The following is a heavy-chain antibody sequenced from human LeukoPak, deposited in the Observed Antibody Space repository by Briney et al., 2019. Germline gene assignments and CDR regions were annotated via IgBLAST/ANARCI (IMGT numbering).Heavy chain of an antibody. CDR3: ARGGMNYDFWSGYYTDLDY. V-gene: IGHV1-69*06. D-gene: IGHD3-3*01. Sequence: ASVKVSCKASGGTFSSYAISWVRQAPGQGLEWMGGIIPIFGTANYAQKFQGRVTITADKSTSTAYMELSSLRSEDTAVYYCARGGMNYDFWSGYYTDLDYWGQGTLVTVSS. CDR2: IIPIFGTA. CDR1: GGTFSSYA. J-gene: IGHJ4*02.